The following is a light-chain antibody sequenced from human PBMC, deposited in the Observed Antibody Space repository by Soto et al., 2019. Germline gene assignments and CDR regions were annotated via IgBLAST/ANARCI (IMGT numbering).Light chain of an antibody. CDR3: NSYTSSSTHV. V-gene: IGLV2-14*03. CDR2: DVS. Sequence: QAVVTQPASVSGSPGQSITISCTGTSSDVGAYTFVSWYQQHPDKVPKLMIFDVSRRPSGVSDRFSGSKSGNTASLTISGLQHEDEADYYCNSYTSSSTHVFGSGTKLTVL. J-gene: IGLJ1*01. CDR1: SSDVGAYTF.